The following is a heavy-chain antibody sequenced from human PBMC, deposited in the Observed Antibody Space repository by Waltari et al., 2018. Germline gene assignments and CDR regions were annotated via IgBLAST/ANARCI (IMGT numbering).Heavy chain of an antibody. Sequence: EVQLVESGGGLVKPGGSLRLSCAASGFTFSSYSMNWVRQAPGKGLEWVSSISSSRSYIYYADSVKGRFTISRDNAKNSLYLQMNSLRAEDTAVYYCARGARGAFDIWGQGTMVTVSS. CDR3: ARGARGAFDI. D-gene: IGHD6-6*01. CDR1: GFTFSSYS. V-gene: IGHV3-21*01. J-gene: IGHJ3*02. CDR2: ISSSRSYI.